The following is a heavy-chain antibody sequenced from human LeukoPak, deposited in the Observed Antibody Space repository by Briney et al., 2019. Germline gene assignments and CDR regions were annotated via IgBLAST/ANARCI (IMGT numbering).Heavy chain of an antibody. D-gene: IGHD3-10*01. CDR2: INHSGST. CDR3: ARRRRLVRGVIDY. Sequence: SETLSLTCAVYGGSFSGYYWSWIRQPPGKGLEWIGEINHSGSTNYNPSLKSRVTISVDTSKNQFSLKLSSVTAADTAVYYCARRRRLVRGVIDYWGQGTLVTVSS. V-gene: IGHV4-34*01. CDR1: GGSFSGYY. J-gene: IGHJ4*02.